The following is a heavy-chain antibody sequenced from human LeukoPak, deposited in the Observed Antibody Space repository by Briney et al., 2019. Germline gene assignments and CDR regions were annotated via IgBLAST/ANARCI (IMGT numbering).Heavy chain of an antibody. Sequence: GGSLRLSCAASGFTFTNYAMSWVRQAPGKGLEWVSAIRGSGGSTYYADSVKGRFTTSRDNSKNTLYLQMSSLRAEDTAVYYCAKNYYDSSGYGFDFWGQGTLVTVSS. D-gene: IGHD3-22*01. CDR2: IRGSGGST. CDR3: AKNYYDSSGYGFDF. CDR1: GFTFTNYA. V-gene: IGHV3-23*01. J-gene: IGHJ4*02.